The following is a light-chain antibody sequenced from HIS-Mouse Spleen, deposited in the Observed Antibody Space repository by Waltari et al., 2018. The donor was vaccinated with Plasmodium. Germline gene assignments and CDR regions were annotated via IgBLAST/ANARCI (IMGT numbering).Light chain of an antibody. CDR1: SRDVGSYKL. CDR3: CSYAGSSTVV. J-gene: IGLJ2*01. V-gene: IGLV2-23*01. Sequence: QSALTQPASVSGSPGQSITLSCTGTSRDVGSYKLVSWYQQHPGKAPKLMSYEGNKRPSGVSNRFSGSKSGNTASLTISGLQAEDEADYYCCSYAGSSTVVFGGGTKLTVL. CDR2: EGN.